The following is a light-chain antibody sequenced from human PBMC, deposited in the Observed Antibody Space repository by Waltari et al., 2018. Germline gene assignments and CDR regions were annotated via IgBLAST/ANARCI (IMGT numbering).Light chain of an antibody. J-gene: IGLJ3*02. CDR2: VNSEGSH. CDR3: QTWGTGTYWM. CDR1: SEYGHFA. Sequence: QVVLTQSPSASASLGASVKLPCTLTSEYGHFAIAWQHPQPEKGPRYLMRVNSEGSHIKGDGIPDRFSGSSSGAERYLTISGLQSEDEADYYCQTWGTGTYWMFGGGTKLTVL. V-gene: IGLV4-69*01.